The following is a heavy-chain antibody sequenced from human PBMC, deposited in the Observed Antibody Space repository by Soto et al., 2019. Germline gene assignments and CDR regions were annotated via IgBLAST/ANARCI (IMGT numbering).Heavy chain of an antibody. V-gene: IGHV1-8*01. Sequence: ASVKVSCKASGYTFTSYDINWVRQATGQGLEWMGWMNPNSGNTGYAQKFQGRVTMTRNNSISTAYMELSSLRSEDTAVYYCARGIQYYCDSSGYFRPSSYYYGMDVWGQGTTVTVSS. CDR3: ARGIQYYCDSSGYFRPSSYYYGMDV. J-gene: IGHJ6*02. CDR1: GYTFTSYD. D-gene: IGHD3-22*01. CDR2: MNPNSGNT.